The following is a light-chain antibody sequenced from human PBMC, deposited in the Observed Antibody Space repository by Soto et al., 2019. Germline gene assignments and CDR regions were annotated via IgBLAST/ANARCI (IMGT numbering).Light chain of an antibody. CDR2: DNN. J-gene: IGLJ2*01. CDR1: SSNIGNNY. CDR3: GTWDSSLSAVV. V-gene: IGLV1-51*01. Sequence: QSVLTQPPSVSAAPGQKVTISCSGSSSNIGNNYVSWYQQLPGTAPKLLIYDNNKRPSGIPDRFSGSKSGTSATLGITGLQTGDEADYDCGTWDSSLSAVVFGGGTKVNVL.